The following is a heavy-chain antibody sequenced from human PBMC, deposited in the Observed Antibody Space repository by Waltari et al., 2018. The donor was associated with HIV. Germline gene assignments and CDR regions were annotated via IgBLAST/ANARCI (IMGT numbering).Heavy chain of an antibody. J-gene: IGHJ5*02. Sequence: EVQLVESGGGLVQPGGSLRLSVLTSGVNFKAYPMTWVRQPPRKGLEWVASIRATGIYSFYADSVKGRFTISRDDSNNMVSLDMSSLRGDDTAIYFCAKDRSGIALVIPTGRFLDAWGQGTQVTVSS. V-gene: IGHV3-23*04. CDR3: AKDRSGIALVIPTGRFLDA. D-gene: IGHD3-16*02. CDR2: IRATGIYS. CDR1: GVNFKAYP.